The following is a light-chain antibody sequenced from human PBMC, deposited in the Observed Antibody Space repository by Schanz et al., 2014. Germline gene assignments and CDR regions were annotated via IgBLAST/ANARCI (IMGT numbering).Light chain of an antibody. CDR3: QQYDSHATSTWT. CDR1: VSVSSNY. J-gene: IGKJ1*01. V-gene: IGKV3-20*01. CDR2: GAI. Sequence: EIVLTQSPGTLSLSPGERATLSCRASVSVSSNYLAWYQQKPGQAPTLVIYGAITRATGIPARFSGSGSGSEFTLTISSLQPDDFATYFCQQYDSHATSTWTFGQGTKVENK.